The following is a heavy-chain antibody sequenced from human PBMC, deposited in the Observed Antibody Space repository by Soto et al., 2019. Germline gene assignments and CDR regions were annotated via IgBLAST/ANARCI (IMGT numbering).Heavy chain of an antibody. D-gene: IGHD3-22*01. J-gene: IGHJ3*02. Sequence: PSETLSLTCAVYGGSFSGYYWSWIRQPPGKGLEWIGEINHSGSTNYNPSLKSRVTISVDTSKNQFSLKLSSVTAADTAVYSCGRGVDYYDVGGLVFFDMGGQGTMATV. CDR2: INHSGST. CDR1: GGSFSGYY. V-gene: IGHV4-34*01. CDR3: GRGVDYYDVGGLVFFDM.